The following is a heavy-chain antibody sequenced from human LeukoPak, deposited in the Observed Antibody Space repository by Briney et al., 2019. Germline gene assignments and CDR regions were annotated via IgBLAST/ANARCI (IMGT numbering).Heavy chain of an antibody. D-gene: IGHD3-22*01. CDR1: GYTFTTYY. Sequence: ASVKVSCKASGYTFTTYYTHWVRQAPGQGLEWMGILNPSSGSTSYAQKFQGRVTMTRDTSTSTFYMELRSLKSEDTAVYYCARDGEYYDSSGSYFDYWGQGTLVTVSS. CDR2: LNPSSGST. V-gene: IGHV1-46*01. CDR3: ARDGEYYDSSGSYFDY. J-gene: IGHJ4*02.